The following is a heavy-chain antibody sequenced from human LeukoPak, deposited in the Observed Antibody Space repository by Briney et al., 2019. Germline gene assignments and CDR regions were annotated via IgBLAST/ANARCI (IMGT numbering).Heavy chain of an antibody. V-gene: IGHV3-21*01. J-gene: IGHJ4*02. CDR3: TRSPGVFTALDY. CDR2: ISGSSTYI. CDR1: GFTFSSYS. Sequence: PGGSLRLSCAASGFTFSSYSMNWVRQAPGKGLEWVSSISGSSTYIYYADSVKGRFTISRDSAKNSLYLQMNSLRAEDTAVYYCTRSPGVFTALDYWGQGILVTVSS. D-gene: IGHD7-27*01.